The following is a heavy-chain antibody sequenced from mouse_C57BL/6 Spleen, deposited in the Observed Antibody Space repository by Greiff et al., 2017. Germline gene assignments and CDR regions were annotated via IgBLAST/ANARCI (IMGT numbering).Heavy chain of an antibody. CDR1: GFTFSSYG. CDR3: ARRTATGTDFDY. Sequence: EVKLQESGGDLVKPGGSLKLSCAASGFTFSSYGMSWVRQTPDKRLEWVASISSGGSYTYYPDSVKGRFTISRDNAKNTLYLQMSSLKSEDTAMYYCARRTATGTDFDYWGQGTTLTVSS. J-gene: IGHJ2*01. CDR2: ISSGGSYT. D-gene: IGHD4-1*01. V-gene: IGHV5-6*02.